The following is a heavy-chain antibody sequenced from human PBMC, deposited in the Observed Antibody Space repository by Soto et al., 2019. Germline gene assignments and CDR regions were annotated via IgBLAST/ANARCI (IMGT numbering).Heavy chain of an antibody. J-gene: IGHJ4*02. CDR1: GGSVSSGHYY. CDR2: IYYSGST. D-gene: IGHD5-18*01. Sequence: QVQLQESGPGLVKPSETLSLTCTVSGGSVSSGHYYWSWIRQPPGKGLEWIGYIYYSGSTNYSPSLKSRVTIIVDTSKNQFSLKLSSVTAADTAVYYCARYPVDTSIIYWGQGTLVTVSS. CDR3: ARYPVDTSIIY. V-gene: IGHV4-61*01.